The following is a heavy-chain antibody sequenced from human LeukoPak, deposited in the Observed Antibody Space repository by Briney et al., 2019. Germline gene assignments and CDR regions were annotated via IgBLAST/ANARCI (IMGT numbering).Heavy chain of an antibody. Sequence: SETVSLTCTVSGASISSYYWSWIRQPPGKGLEWFGYIYYSGSTNYNPSLKSRVTISVDTSKNQFSLRLSSVTAADTAVYYCARHRYYYDSSGYYYQPWGQGTLVTVSS. D-gene: IGHD3-22*01. CDR2: IYYSGST. CDR3: ARHRYYYDSSGYYYQP. J-gene: IGHJ5*02. CDR1: GASISSYY. V-gene: IGHV4-59*01.